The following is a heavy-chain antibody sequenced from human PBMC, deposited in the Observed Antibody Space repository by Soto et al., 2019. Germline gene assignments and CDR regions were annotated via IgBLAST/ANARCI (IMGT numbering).Heavy chain of an antibody. D-gene: IGHD3-10*01. CDR3: ARGATRGIRGAFDI. V-gene: IGHV4-34*01. J-gene: IGHJ3*02. Sequence: SETLSLTCAVYGGSFSGYYWSWIRQPPGKGLEWIGEINHSGSTNYNPSLKSRVTISVDTSKNQFSLKLSSVTAADTAVYYCARGATRGIRGAFDIWGQGTMVTVSS. CDR1: GGSFSGYY. CDR2: INHSGST.